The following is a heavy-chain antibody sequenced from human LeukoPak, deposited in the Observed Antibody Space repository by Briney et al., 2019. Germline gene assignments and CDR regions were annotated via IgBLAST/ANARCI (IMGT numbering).Heavy chain of an antibody. CDR2: IYYSGST. V-gene: IGHV4-31*03. J-gene: IGHJ4*02. D-gene: IGHD6-19*01. CDR1: GGSISSGGYY. Sequence: SETLSLTCTVSGGSISSGGYYWSWIRQHPGKGLEWIGYIYYSGSTYYNPSLKSRVTISVDTSKNQFSLKLSSVTAADTAVYYCARVGAVAGIIGWDYFDYWGQGTLVTVSS. CDR3: ARVGAVAGIIGWDYFDY.